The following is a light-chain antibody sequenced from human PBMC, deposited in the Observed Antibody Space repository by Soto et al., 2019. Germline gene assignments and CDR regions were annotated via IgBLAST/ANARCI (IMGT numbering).Light chain of an antibody. CDR1: SRDIGGYDF. Sequence: QSALTQPPSASGSPGQAVTISCTGTSRDIGGYDFVSWYQVRPGEAPQLIIYNVNGRPSGVPDRFSGSKSSNTASLTVSGLQAEDEADYYCSSYAGSNNFVFGTGTKVTVL. CDR3: SSYAGSNNFV. J-gene: IGLJ1*01. CDR2: NVN. V-gene: IGLV2-8*01.